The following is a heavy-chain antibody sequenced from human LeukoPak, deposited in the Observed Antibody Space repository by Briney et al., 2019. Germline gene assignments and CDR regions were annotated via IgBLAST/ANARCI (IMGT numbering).Heavy chain of an antibody. J-gene: IGHJ6*02. V-gene: IGHV3-23*01. CDR1: GFTFDDYA. CDR3: ARGYYYGMDV. CDR2: ISGSGGST. Sequence: GRSLRLSCAASGFTFDDYAMHWVRQAPGKGLEWVSAISGSGGSTYYADSVKGRFTISRDNSKNTLYLQMNSLRAEDTAVYYCARGYYYGMDVWGQGTTVTVSS.